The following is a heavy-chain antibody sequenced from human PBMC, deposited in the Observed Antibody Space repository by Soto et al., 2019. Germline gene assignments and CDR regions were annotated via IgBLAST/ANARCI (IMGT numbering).Heavy chain of an antibody. CDR2: IYYSGST. V-gene: IGHV4-30-4*01. D-gene: IGHD3-10*01. Sequence: SETLSLTCTVSGGSISSGDYYWSWIRQPPGKGLEWIGYIYYSGSTYYNPSLKSRVTISLDTSKNQFSLKLSSVTAADTAVYYCASKQGMVRGVRGNYYFDYWGQGTLVTVSS. CDR1: GGSISSGDYY. CDR3: ASKQGMVRGVRGNYYFDY. J-gene: IGHJ4*02.